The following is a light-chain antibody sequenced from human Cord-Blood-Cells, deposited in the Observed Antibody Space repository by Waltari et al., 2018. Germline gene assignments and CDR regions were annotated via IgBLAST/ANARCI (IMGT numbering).Light chain of an antibody. CDR3: QQSYSTRWT. CDR2: AAS. J-gene: IGKJ1*01. V-gene: IGKV1-39*01. Sequence: DIQMTQSPSSLSASVGDSVTITCRASQSISSYLNWYQQKPGKAPKLLIYAASSLQSGVPSRFSGSGSGTDFTLTISRLQPEDFATYYCQQSYSTRWTFGQGTKVEIK. CDR1: QSISSY.